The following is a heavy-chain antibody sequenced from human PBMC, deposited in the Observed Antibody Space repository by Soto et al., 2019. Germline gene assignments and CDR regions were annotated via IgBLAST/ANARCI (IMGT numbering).Heavy chain of an antibody. CDR3: ARALRYVDWPPLYYGMDV. CDR2: IYYSGST. CDR1: GDSISSYY. V-gene: IGHV4-59*01. Sequence: SETLSLTCTVSGDSISSYYWSWIRQPPGKGLEWIGYIYYSGSTNYNPSLKSRVTISVDTSKNQFSLKLSSVTAADTAVYYCARALRYVDWPPLYYGMDVWGQGTTVTVS. D-gene: IGHD3-9*01. J-gene: IGHJ6*02.